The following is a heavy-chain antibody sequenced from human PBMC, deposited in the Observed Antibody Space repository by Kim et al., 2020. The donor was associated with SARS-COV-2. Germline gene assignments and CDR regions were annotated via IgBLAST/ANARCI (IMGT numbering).Heavy chain of an antibody. CDR3: ARRNYYDSSGYYLLRDAFDI. Sequence: GESLKISCKGSGYTFTSYWISWVRQMPGRGLEWMGTIDPSDSYSNYSPSFQGHVTISTDKSVSTAYLQWSSLKASDTAMYYCARRNYYDSSGYYLLRDAFDIWGQGTMVTVSS. V-gene: IGHV5-10-1*01. J-gene: IGHJ3*02. D-gene: IGHD3-22*01. CDR2: IDPSDSYS. CDR1: GYTFTSYW.